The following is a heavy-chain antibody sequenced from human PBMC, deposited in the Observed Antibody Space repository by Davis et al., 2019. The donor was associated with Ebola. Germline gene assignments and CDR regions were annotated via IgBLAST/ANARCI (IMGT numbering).Heavy chain of an antibody. CDR2: MNPNSGNT. CDR1: GYTFTSYD. CDR3: ARRRYCSGGSCPTAGNWFDP. D-gene: IGHD2-15*01. V-gene: IGHV1-8*01. Sequence: AALVKVSCKASGYTFTSYDINWVRQATGQGLEWMGWMNPNSGNTGYAQKFQGRVTMTRNTSISTAYMELSSLRSEDTAVYYCARRRYCSGGSCPTAGNWFDPWGQGTLVTVSS. J-gene: IGHJ5*02.